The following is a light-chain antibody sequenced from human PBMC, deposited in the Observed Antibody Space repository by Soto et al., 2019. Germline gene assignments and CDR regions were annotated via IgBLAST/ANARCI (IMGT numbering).Light chain of an antibody. J-gene: IGKJ4*01. V-gene: IGKV1-9*01. CDR3: QQLNSYLALT. Sequence: IQLTQSPSSLSASVGDRVTITCRASQDISSYLAGYQQKPGKAPKLLIYAASTLQSGVPSRFSGSGSGTDFTLTISSLQPEDFATYYCQQLNSYLALTFGGGTKVEIK. CDR2: AAS. CDR1: QDISSY.